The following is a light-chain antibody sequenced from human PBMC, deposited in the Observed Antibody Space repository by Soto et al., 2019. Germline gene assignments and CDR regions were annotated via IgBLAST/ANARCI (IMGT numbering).Light chain of an antibody. CDR3: QQRSDYPIT. J-gene: IGKJ5*01. CDR2: SAF. V-gene: IGKV1-9*01. CDR1: QGISNY. Sequence: DIQLTQSPSFLSASVGDTVTITCRASQGISNYLAWYQQKPGKAPKLLIHSAFTLQSGVPSRFSGSGSGTEFTLTISSLLPEDFATYYCQQRSDYPITFGQGTRVEIK.